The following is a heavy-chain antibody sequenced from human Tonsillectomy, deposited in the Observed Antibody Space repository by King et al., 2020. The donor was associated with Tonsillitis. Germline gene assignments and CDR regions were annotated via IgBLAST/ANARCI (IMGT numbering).Heavy chain of an antibody. CDR2: INPSGGST. D-gene: IGHD2-21*02. CDR3: ARDGGLLSPFWYFDL. V-gene: IGHV1-46*01. Sequence: VQLVESGAEVKKPGASVKVSCKASGYTFTNYYMHWVRQAPGQGLEWMGFINPSGGSTSYAQKFQGRVTMTRDTSTSTVYRELSSLRSEDTAVYYCARDGGLLSPFWYFDLWGRGTLVTVSS. J-gene: IGHJ2*01. CDR1: GYTFTNYY.